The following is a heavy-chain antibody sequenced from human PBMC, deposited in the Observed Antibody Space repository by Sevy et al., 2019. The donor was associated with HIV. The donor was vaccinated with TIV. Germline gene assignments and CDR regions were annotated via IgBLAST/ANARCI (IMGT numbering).Heavy chain of an antibody. V-gene: IGHV1-69*13. J-gene: IGHJ6*02. CDR3: ARDHCSGGSCYTYYYYYGMDV. CDR1: GGTFSSYA. CDR2: IIPIFGTA. Sequence: ASVKVSCKASGGTFSSYAISWVRQAPGQGLEWMGGIIPIFGTANYAQKFQGRVTITADESTSTAYMELSSLRSEDTAGYYCARDHCSGGSCYTYYYYYGMDVWGQGTTVTVSS. D-gene: IGHD2-15*01.